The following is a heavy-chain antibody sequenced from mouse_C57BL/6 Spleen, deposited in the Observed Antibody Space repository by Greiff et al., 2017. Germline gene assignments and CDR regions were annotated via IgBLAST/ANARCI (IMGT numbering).Heavy chain of an antibody. CDR3: ARKDYSEYYFDY. J-gene: IGHJ2*01. CDR1: GFTFSSYG. Sequence: EVKLEESGGDLVKPGGSLKLSCAASGFTFSSYGMSWVRQTPDKRLEWVATISSGGSYTYYPDSVKGRFTISRDNAKNTLYLQMSSLKSEDTAMYYCARKDYSEYYFDYWGQGTTLTVSS. D-gene: IGHD1-1*01. V-gene: IGHV5-6*02. CDR2: ISSGGSYT.